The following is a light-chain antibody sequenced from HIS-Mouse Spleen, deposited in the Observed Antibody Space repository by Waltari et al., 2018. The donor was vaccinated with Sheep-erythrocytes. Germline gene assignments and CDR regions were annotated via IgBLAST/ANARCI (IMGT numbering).Light chain of an antibody. V-gene: IGKV1-39*01. CDR1: QSISSY. Sequence: DIQMTQSPSSLSASVGDRVTITCRASQSISSYLNWYQQKPGKAPKLLIYAASSLQSGVPSRFSGNGSGTDFTLTIISLQPEDFATYYCQQSYSTPPLTFGGGTKVEIK. CDR2: AAS. CDR3: QQSYSTPPLT. J-gene: IGKJ4*01.